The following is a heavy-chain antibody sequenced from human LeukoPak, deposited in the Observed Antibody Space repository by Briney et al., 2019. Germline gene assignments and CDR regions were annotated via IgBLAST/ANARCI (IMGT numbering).Heavy chain of an antibody. Sequence: SETLSLTCAVSGYSISSSTWWGWIRQPPGKGLEWIGYIYYSGSIYYNPSLKSRVTMSVDTSQNQFSLKLRSVTAVDTAVYYCAKIGYCRATTCSGAFDYWGQGTLVTVSS. CDR2: IYYSGSI. CDR1: GYSISSSTW. CDR3: AKIGYCRATTCSGAFDY. J-gene: IGHJ4*02. V-gene: IGHV4-28*05. D-gene: IGHD2-2*03.